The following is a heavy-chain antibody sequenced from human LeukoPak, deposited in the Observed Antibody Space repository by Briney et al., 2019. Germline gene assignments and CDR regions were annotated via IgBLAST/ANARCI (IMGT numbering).Heavy chain of an antibody. V-gene: IGHV4-39*02. CDR2: IYYSGST. D-gene: IGHD3-3*01. J-gene: IGHJ6*03. CDR1: GDSISSSSYY. Sequence: PSETLSLTCTVSGDSISSSSYYWGWIRQPPGKGLEWIASIYYSGSTYYNPSLKSRVTISVDTSKNQFSLKVSSVTAADTAVYYCARDILSTRQRITIFGVVITDYYYYMDVWGKGTTVTVSS. CDR3: ARDILSTRQRITIFGVVITDYYYYMDV.